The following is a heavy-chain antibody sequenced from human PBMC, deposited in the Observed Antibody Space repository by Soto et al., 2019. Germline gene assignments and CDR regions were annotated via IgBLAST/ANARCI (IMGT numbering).Heavy chain of an antibody. Sequence: SVKVSCKASGGTFSSYAISWVRQAPGQGLEWMGGIIPIFGTANYAQKFRGRVTITADESTSTAYMELSSLRSEDTAVYYCASLGYCSSTRCRVYFDYWGQGTMVTVYS. J-gene: IGHJ4*02. D-gene: IGHD2-2*01. V-gene: IGHV1-69*13. CDR3: ASLGYCSSTRCRVYFDY. CDR1: GGTFSSYA. CDR2: IIPIFGTA.